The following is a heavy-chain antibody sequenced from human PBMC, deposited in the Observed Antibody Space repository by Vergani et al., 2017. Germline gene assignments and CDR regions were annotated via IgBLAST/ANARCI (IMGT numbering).Heavy chain of an antibody. CDR2: IYSGGST. D-gene: IGHD5-24*01. Sequence: EVQLVESGGGLVQPGGSLRLSCAASGFTVSSNYMSWVRQAPGKGLEWVSVIYSGGSTYYADSVKGRFTISRDDSKNTLYLQMNSLKTEDTAVYYCTTDWGVEMATMGEYRGDYWGQGTLVTVSS. CDR1: GFTVSSNY. V-gene: IGHV3-66*01. CDR3: TTDWGVEMATMGEYRGDY. J-gene: IGHJ4*02.